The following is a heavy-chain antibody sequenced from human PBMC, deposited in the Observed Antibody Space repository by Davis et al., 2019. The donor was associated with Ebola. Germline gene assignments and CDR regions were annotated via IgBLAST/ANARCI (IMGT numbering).Heavy chain of an antibody. D-gene: IGHD6-13*01. J-gene: IGHJ6*03. Sequence: PGGSLRLSCAASGFTVSNYYMVWVRQAPGKGLEWVSVIADDTDGGSTNYADSVRGRFTIARDNSKNTVSLQMNNLREEDSAVYYCAKDLHWYAMDVWGKGTPVTVSS. V-gene: IGHV3-53*01. CDR3: AKDLHWYAMDV. CDR2: IADDTDGGST. CDR1: GFTVSNYY.